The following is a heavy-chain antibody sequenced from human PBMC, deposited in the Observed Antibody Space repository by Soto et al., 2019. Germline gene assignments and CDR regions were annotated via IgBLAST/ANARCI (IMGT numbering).Heavy chain of an antibody. Sequence: PSETLSLTCTVSGGSISSYYWSWIRQPPGKGLEWIGYIYYSGSTNYNPSLKSRVTISVDTSKNQFSLKLSSVTAADTAVYYCARDIAYGDYFDYWGQGTLVTVSS. CDR3: ARDIAYGDYFDY. J-gene: IGHJ4*02. D-gene: IGHD4-17*01. CDR2: IYYSGST. V-gene: IGHV4-59*01. CDR1: GGSISSYY.